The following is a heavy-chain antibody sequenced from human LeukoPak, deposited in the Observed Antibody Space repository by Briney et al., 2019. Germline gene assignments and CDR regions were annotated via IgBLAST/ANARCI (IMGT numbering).Heavy chain of an antibody. CDR3: AKGSRSGYDSFDY. Sequence: PGGSLRLSCAASGFTFSSYEMHWVRQAPGKGLEWVSYISSSGSTIYYVDSVKGRFTISRDNSKNTLYLQMNSLRAEDTAVYYCAKGSRSGYDSFDYWGQGTLVTVSS. V-gene: IGHV3-48*03. CDR2: ISSSGSTI. D-gene: IGHD5-12*01. J-gene: IGHJ4*02. CDR1: GFTFSSYE.